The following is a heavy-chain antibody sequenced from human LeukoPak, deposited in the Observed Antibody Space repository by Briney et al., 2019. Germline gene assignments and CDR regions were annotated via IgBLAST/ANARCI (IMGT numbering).Heavy chain of an antibody. CDR2: IRYDGSNK. D-gene: IGHD6-6*01. J-gene: IGHJ2*01. CDR1: GFTFSSYG. Sequence: GGSLRLSRAASGFTFSSYGMHWVRQAPGKGLEWVSFIRYDGSNKYYADSVKGRFTISRDNSKNTLYLQMNSLRAEDTAVYYCARAPRGYEYSSSSAYFDLWGRGTLVTVSS. V-gene: IGHV3-30*02. CDR3: ARAPRGYEYSSSSAYFDL.